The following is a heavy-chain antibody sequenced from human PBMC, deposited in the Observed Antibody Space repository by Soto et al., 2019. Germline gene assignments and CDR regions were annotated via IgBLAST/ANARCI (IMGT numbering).Heavy chain of an antibody. V-gene: IGHV4-4*07. Sequence: SETLSLTCTVSDDFISSYYWNWIRQPAGKGLEWIGRVSTNGATNYNPSLESRVTMSVDTSKNQFSLKLTSVTAADTAVYYCASSSLYGMDVWGQGTTVTVSS. CDR2: VSTNGAT. CDR1: DDFISSYY. CDR3: ASSSLYGMDV. J-gene: IGHJ6*02.